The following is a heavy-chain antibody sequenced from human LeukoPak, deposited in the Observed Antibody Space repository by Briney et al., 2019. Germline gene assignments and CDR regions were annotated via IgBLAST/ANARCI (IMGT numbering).Heavy chain of an antibody. CDR2: IYYSGTP. Sequence: SETLSLTCTVSAGSISSGGYYWSWIRQHPGKGLEWIGYIYYSGTPSYIPRLKSRIIISVYTSKSQFSLKLRSVTAAGTAVYYCARDLLGSTIYGVVIMDHWFDPWGQGTLVTVSS. CDR1: AGSISSGGYY. D-gene: IGHD3-3*01. CDR3: ARDLLGSTIYGVVIMDHWFDP. J-gene: IGHJ5*02. V-gene: IGHV4-31*03.